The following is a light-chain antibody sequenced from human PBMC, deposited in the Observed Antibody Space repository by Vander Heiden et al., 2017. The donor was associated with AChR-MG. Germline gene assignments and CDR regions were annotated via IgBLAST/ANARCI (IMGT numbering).Light chain of an antibody. CDR2: DDS. J-gene: IGLJ2*01. Sequence: SYVLTQPPSVSVAPGQTAWITCGGSNIGSKSVHWYQRKPGQAPVLVVYDDSDRPSGIPERFSGSNSGNTATLTIGRVEAGDEADYFCQVWDSSSDLPVFGGGTKLTVL. CDR3: QVWDSSSDLPV. CDR1: NIGSKS. V-gene: IGLV3-21*02.